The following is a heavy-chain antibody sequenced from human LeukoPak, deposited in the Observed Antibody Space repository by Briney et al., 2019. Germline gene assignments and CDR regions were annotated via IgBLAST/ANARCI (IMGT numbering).Heavy chain of an antibody. CDR2: INHSGST. CDR3: ARVVRQWLVRSHDAFDI. J-gene: IGHJ3*02. CDR1: GGSISSYY. D-gene: IGHD6-19*01. V-gene: IGHV4-34*01. Sequence: SETLSLTCTVSGGSISSYYWSWIRQPPGKGLEWIGEINHSGSTNYNPSLKSRVTISVDTSKNQFSLKLSSVTAADTAVYYCARVVRQWLVRSHDAFDIWGQGTMVTVSS.